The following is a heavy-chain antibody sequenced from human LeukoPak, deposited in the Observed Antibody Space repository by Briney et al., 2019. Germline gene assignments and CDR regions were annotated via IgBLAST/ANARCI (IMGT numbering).Heavy chain of an antibody. CDR1: GYTFTSYD. CDR3: ARLNYYGSGSYYYSAYYYYGMDV. J-gene: IGHJ6*02. V-gene: IGHV1-8*01. Sequence: ASVKVSCKASGYTFTSYDINWVRQATGQGLEWMGWVNPNSGNTGYAQKFQGRVTMTRNTSISTAYMELSSLRSEDTAVYYCARLNYYGSGSYYYSAYYYYGMDVWGQGTTVTVSS. CDR2: VNPNSGNT. D-gene: IGHD3-10*01.